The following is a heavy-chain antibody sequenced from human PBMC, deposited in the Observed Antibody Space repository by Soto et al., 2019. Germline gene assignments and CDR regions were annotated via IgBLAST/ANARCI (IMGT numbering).Heavy chain of an antibody. J-gene: IGHJ4*02. Sequence: PGGSLRLSCAASGFTFSSYSMNWVRQAPGKGLEWVSSISSRSSYIYYADSVKGRFTISRDNAKNSLYLQMNSLRAEDTAVYYCARGPGSSAIDYWGQGTLVTVSS. V-gene: IGHV3-21*01. CDR3: ARGPGSSAIDY. CDR2: ISSRSSYI. D-gene: IGHD6-6*01. CDR1: GFTFSSYS.